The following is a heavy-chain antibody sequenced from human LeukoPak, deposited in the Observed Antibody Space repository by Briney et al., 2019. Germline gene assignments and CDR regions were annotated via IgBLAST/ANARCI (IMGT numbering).Heavy chain of an antibody. CDR1: GFTFSSYS. CDR3: ARVKAIRLGNWFDP. CDR2: ISSSSSTI. V-gene: IGHV3-48*01. J-gene: IGHJ5*02. Sequence: PGGSQRLSCAASGFTFSSYSMNWVRRAPGKGLEWVSYISSSSSTIYYADSVKGRFTISRDNAKNSLYLQMNSLRAEDTAVYYCARVKAIRLGNWFDPWGQGTLVTVSS. D-gene: IGHD2-21*01.